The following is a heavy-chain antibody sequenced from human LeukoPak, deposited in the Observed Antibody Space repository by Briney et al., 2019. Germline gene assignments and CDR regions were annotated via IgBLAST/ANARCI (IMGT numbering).Heavy chain of an antibody. D-gene: IGHD6-6*01. Sequence: TSQTLSLTCSVSGDSIRRGDYYWSWIRQDPGRGLEWIGYIHHIGSTYSIPSPSLKSRVSISVDTSKNQFSLRLSSVTAADTAVYYCAREAEYSFDYWGQGILVTVSS. J-gene: IGHJ4*02. CDR2: IHHIGST. CDR1: GDSIRRGDYY. V-gene: IGHV4-31*03. CDR3: AREAEYSFDY.